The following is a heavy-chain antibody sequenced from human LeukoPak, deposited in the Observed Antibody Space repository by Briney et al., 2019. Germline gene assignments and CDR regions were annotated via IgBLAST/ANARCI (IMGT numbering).Heavy chain of an antibody. J-gene: IGHJ4*02. CDR2: IYYSGST. Sequence: SETLSLTCTVSGGSISSYYWSWIRQPPGKGLEWLGYIYYSGSTNYNPSLKSRVTISVDTSKNQFSLKLSSVTAADTAVYYCARALYYDSSGYLDYWGQGTLVTVSS. CDR1: GGSISSYY. D-gene: IGHD3-22*01. V-gene: IGHV4-59*01. CDR3: ARALYYDSSGYLDY.